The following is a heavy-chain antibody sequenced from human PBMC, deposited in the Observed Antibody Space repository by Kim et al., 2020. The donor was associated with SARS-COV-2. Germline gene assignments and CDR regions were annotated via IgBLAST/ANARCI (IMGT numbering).Heavy chain of an antibody. J-gene: IGHJ6*02. CDR1: GFTFSSYG. Sequence: GGSLRLSCAASGFTFSSYGMHWVRQAPGKGLEWVAVIWYDGSNKYYADSVKGRFTISRDNSKNTLYLQMNSLRAEDTAVYYCARDGTAPYYYYGMDVWGQGTTVTVSS. D-gene: IGHD2-21*02. V-gene: IGHV3-33*01. CDR3: ARDGTAPYYYYGMDV. CDR2: IWYDGSNK.